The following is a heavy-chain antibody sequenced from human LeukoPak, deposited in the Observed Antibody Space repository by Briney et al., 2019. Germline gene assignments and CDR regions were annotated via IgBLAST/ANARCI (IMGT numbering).Heavy chain of an antibody. CDR2: ISSNGGST. Sequence: GGSLRLSCSASGFTFSRYAMHWVRQAPGKGLEYVSAISSNGGSTYYADSVKGRFTISRDSSKNTLYLQMNSLRAEDTAVYYCAAGRSGYDQFDYWGQGTLVTVSS. V-gene: IGHV3-64*04. CDR3: AAGRSGYDQFDY. CDR1: GFTFSRYA. D-gene: IGHD5-12*01. J-gene: IGHJ4*02.